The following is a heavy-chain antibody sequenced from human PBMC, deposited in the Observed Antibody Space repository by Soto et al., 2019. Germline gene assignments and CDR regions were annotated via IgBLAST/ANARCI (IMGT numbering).Heavy chain of an antibody. CDR3: AKDNRQQLATGGGVFDF. CDR2: VSYDGSNK. CDR1: GFTFSSYG. J-gene: IGHJ4*02. D-gene: IGHD6-13*01. V-gene: IGHV3-30*18. Sequence: QVQLVESGGGVVQPGRSLRLSCAASGFTFSSYGMHWVRQAPGKGLEWVAAVSYDGSNKYFADSVKGRFTISRDNSKNTLYLQMSGLRPEDTAVYYCAKDNRQQLATGGGVFDFWGQGTLVTVSS.